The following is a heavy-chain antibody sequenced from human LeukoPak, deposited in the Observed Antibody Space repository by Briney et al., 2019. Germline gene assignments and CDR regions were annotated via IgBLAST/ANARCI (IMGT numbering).Heavy chain of an antibody. V-gene: IGHV7-4-1*02. Sequence: ASVNVSCKASGYTFSSYAMNWVRQAPGQGLEWMGWINTNTGNPTYAQGFTGRFVFSLDTSVSTAYLQISSLKAEDTAVYYCARDHVKLGSNFHPFDAFDIWGQGTMVTVSS. J-gene: IGHJ3*02. CDR3: ARDHVKLGSNFHPFDAFDI. CDR1: GYTFSSYA. D-gene: IGHD7-27*01. CDR2: INTNTGNP.